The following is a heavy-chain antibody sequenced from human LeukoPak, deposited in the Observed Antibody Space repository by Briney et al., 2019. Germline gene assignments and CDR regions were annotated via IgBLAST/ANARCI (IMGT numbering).Heavy chain of an antibody. J-gene: IGHJ4*02. V-gene: IGHV4-39*01. Sequence: SETLSLTCTVSGGSISSSSYYWGWIRQPPGKGLEWIGSIYYSGSTYYNPSLKSRVTISVDTSKNQFSLKLSSVTAADTAVYYCARYVGTAMAYYFDYWGQGTLVTVSS. D-gene: IGHD5-18*01. CDR3: ARYVGTAMAYYFDY. CDR1: GGSISSSSYY. CDR2: IYYSGST.